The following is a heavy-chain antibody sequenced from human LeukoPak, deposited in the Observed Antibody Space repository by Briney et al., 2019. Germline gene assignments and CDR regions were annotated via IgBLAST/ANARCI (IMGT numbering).Heavy chain of an antibody. D-gene: IGHD4-17*01. CDR1: GLTFSSYG. CDR2: ISYDGSNK. Sequence: PGRSLRLSCAASGLTFSSYGMHWVRQAPGKGLEWVAVISYDGSNKYYADSVKGRFTISRDNSKNTLYLQMNSLRAEDTAVYYCAKVNGDYDYYYYGMDVWGQGTTVTVSS. J-gene: IGHJ6*02. V-gene: IGHV3-30*18. CDR3: AKVNGDYDYYYYGMDV.